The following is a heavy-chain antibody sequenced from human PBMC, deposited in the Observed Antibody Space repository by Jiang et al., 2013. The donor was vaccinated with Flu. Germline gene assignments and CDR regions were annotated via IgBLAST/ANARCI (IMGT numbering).Heavy chain of an antibody. V-gene: IGHV5-51*01. J-gene: IGHJ4*02. Sequence: SPSFQGQVTISADKSTSTAYLQWSSLKATDTAMYYCARRCGNSHGCLDCWGQGTLVTVSS. CDR3: ARRCGNSHGCLDC. D-gene: IGHD5-18*01.